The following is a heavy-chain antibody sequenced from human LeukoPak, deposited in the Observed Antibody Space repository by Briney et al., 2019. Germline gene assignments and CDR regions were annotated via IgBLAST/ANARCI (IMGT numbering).Heavy chain of an antibody. D-gene: IGHD3-22*01. CDR3: ARTPTTQTYYYDSSGYYGFDY. J-gene: IGHJ4*02. V-gene: IGHV1-69*06. CDR1: GGTFSSYA. Sequence: SVKVSCKASGGTFSSYAISWVRQAPGQGLEWMGGIIPIFGTANYAQKFQGRVTITADKSTSTAYMELSSLRSEDTAVYYCARTPTTQTYYYDSSGYYGFDYWGQGTLVTVSS. CDR2: IIPIFGTA.